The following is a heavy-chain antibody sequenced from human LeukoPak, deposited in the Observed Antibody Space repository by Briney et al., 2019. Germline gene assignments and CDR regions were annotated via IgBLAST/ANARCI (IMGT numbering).Heavy chain of an antibody. D-gene: IGHD4-17*01. Sequence: PGGSLRLSCAASGFTFSRYGMHWVRQAPGKGLGWVAVILFDGSNKYYADSVKGRFTISRDNSKNTLYLQMNSLRAEDTAVYYCAKVGDGDYYLDYWGQGTLVTVSS. CDR1: GFTFSRYG. CDR2: ILFDGSNK. CDR3: AKVGDGDYYLDY. J-gene: IGHJ4*02. V-gene: IGHV3-33*06.